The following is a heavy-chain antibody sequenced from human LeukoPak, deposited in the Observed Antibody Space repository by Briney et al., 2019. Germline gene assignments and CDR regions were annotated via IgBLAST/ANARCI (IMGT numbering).Heavy chain of an antibody. Sequence: GGSLRLSCVASGITFSSYSMNWVRQAPGKGLEWVSYISSFSGTINYADSVKGRFTISRDNSKNTPYLEMNSLRAEDTAVYYCAKVKGITIFGVVINWGQGTLVTVSS. CDR3: AKVKGITIFGVVIN. D-gene: IGHD3-3*01. CDR2: ISSFSGTI. V-gene: IGHV3-48*01. J-gene: IGHJ4*02. CDR1: GITFSSYS.